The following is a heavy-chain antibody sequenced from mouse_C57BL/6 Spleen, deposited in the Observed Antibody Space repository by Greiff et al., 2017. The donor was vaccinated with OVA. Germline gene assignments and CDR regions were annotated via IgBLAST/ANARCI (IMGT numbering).Heavy chain of an antibody. Sequence: QVQLKQPGAELVRPGSSVKLSCKASGYTFTSYWMHWVKQRPIQGLEWIGNIDPSDSETHYNQKFKDKATLTVDKSSSTAYMQLSSLTSEDSAVYYCARVVDWAFDYWGQGTTLTVSS. CDR2: IDPSDSET. D-gene: IGHD4-1*01. V-gene: IGHV1-52*01. J-gene: IGHJ2*01. CDR3: ARVVDWAFDY. CDR1: GYTFTSYW.